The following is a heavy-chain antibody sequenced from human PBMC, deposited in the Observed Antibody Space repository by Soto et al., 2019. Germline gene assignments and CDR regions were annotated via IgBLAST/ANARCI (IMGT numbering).Heavy chain of an antibody. CDR3: ASNYDFWSGYYDGGTGNYYYGMDV. D-gene: IGHD3-3*01. CDR1: GYTFASYC. Sequence: GAPVTVSSKASGYTFASYCISWVRQAHGQGLEWMGWISAYNGNTNYAQKLQGRVTMTTDTSTSTAYMELRSLRSDDTAVYYCASNYDFWSGYYDGGTGNYYYGMDVWGQGTTVTVSS. CDR2: ISAYNGNT. V-gene: IGHV1-18*01. J-gene: IGHJ6*02.